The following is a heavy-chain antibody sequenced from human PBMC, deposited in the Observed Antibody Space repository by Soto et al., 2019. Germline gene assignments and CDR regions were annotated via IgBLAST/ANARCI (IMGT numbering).Heavy chain of an antibody. CDR3: ARGHYGSGSYIYYYDYMDV. Sequence: EVQLVESGGGLVQPGGSLRLSCAASGFTVSSNYMSWVRQAPGKGLEWVSVIYSGGSTYYADSVKGRFTISRDNSKNTLYLQMNRLRAEDTAVYYCARGHYGSGSYIYYYDYMDVWGKGTTVTVSS. CDR1: GFTVSSNY. J-gene: IGHJ6*03. V-gene: IGHV3-66*01. CDR2: IYSGGST. D-gene: IGHD3-10*01.